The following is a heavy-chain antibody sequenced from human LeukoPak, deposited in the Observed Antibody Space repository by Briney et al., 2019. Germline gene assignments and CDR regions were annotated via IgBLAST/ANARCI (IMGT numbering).Heavy chain of an antibody. D-gene: IGHD6-19*01. CDR1: GYTFTGYY. Sequence: GASVKVSCKASGYTFTGYYMHWVRQAPGQGLEWMGWINPNSGGTNYAQKFQGRVTMTRNTSISTAYMELSRLRSDDTAVYYCARVRAVAGTIDYWGQGTLVTVSS. J-gene: IGHJ4*02. CDR3: ARVRAVAGTIDY. CDR2: INPNSGGT. V-gene: IGHV1-2*02.